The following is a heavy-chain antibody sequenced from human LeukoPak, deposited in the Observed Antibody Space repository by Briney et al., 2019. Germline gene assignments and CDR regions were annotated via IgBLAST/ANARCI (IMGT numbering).Heavy chain of an antibody. Sequence: GGSLRLSCAASGFTLSSNYMSWVRQAPGKGLECVWVIYSGGSTYSADSVNGRFTISRDNTKNPLYLQMNSLKAEDTAVYYCARDHRGGVLDYWGQGTMVTVSS. CDR2: IYSGGST. CDR3: ARDHRGGVLDY. V-gene: IGHV3-53*01. J-gene: IGHJ4*02. CDR1: GFTLSSNY. D-gene: IGHD3-10*01.